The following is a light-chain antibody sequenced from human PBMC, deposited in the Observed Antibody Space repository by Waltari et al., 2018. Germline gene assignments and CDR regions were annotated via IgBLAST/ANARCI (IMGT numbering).Light chain of an antibody. Sequence: EIVLTQSPGTLSSSPGDRAPLPCRASQSVSSSYLAWYQQKPGQAPRLLIYGASRRATGSPDRCSGSGAGTDFTLTISRLEPEDFAVYYCQQYGSSPRGTFGQGTKVEIK. V-gene: IGKV3-20*01. CDR1: QSVSSSY. J-gene: IGKJ1*01. CDR2: GAS. CDR3: QQYGSSPRGT.